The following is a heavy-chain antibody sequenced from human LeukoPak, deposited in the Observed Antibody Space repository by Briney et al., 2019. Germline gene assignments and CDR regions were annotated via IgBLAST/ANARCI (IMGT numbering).Heavy chain of an antibody. J-gene: IGHJ4*02. Sequence: SETLSLTCTVSGGSISSYYWSWIRQPPGKGLEWIGYIYYSGSTNYNPPLKSRVTISVDTSKNQFSLKLSSVTAADTAVYYCARGRSGWLLPFDYWGQGTLVTVSS. D-gene: IGHD6-19*01. V-gene: IGHV4-59*01. CDR2: IYYSGST. CDR3: ARGRSGWLLPFDY. CDR1: GGSISSYY.